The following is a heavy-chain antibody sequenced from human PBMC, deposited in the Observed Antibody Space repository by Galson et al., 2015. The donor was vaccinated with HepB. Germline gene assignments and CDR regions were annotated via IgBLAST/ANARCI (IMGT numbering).Heavy chain of an antibody. Sequence: SLRLSCAASGFTFSGSAMHWVRQASGKGLEWVGRIRSKANSYATAYAASVKGRFTISRDDSKNTAYLQMNSLKTEDTAVYYCTRLGRAVAGWGQGTLVTVSS. CDR2: IRSKANSYAT. D-gene: IGHD6-19*01. CDR3: TRLGRAVAG. J-gene: IGHJ4*02. CDR1: GFTFSGSA. V-gene: IGHV3-73*01.